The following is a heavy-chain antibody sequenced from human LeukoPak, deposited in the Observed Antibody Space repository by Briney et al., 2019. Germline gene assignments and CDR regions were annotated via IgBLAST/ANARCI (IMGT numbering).Heavy chain of an antibody. CDR3: ARVAGPDFAYDSSGYPTDWFDP. Sequence: PVKVSCKXSGGTFSSYAISWVRQAPGQGLEWMGGIIPIFGTANYAQKFQGRVTITTDESTSTAYMELSSLRSEDTAVYYCARVAGPDFAYDSSGYPTDWFDPWGLGTLVTVSS. D-gene: IGHD3-22*01. V-gene: IGHV1-69*05. CDR1: GGTFSSYA. J-gene: IGHJ5*02. CDR2: IIPIFGTA.